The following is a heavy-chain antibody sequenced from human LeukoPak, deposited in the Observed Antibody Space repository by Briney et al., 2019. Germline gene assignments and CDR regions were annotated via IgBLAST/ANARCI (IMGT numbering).Heavy chain of an antibody. CDR2: IHYSGGT. CDR3: AKDLRVVVAATVGSDAFDI. D-gene: IGHD2-15*01. V-gene: IGHV4-59*12. J-gene: IGHJ3*02. CDR1: GGSINSYY. Sequence: PSETLSLTCTVSGGSINSYYWSWIRQPPGKGLQWIGCIHYSGGTNYNPSLKSRVTISVDTSKNQFSLKLSSVTAADTAVYYCAKDLRVVVAATVGSDAFDIWGQGTMVTVSS.